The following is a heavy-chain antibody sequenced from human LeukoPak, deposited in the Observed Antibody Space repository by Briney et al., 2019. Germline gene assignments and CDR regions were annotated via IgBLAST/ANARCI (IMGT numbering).Heavy chain of an antibody. V-gene: IGHV4-39*07. D-gene: IGHD2-8*01. CDR3: ARDPRYCTNGICYPSWFDP. CDR1: GGSISSSSTY. J-gene: IGHJ5*02. Sequence: SETLSLTCTVSGGSISSSSTYWGWIRQPPGKGLEWIGSINYSGSTYYNPSLGSRVTLSVDTSKNQFSLKLSSVTAADTAVYHCARDPRYCTNGICYPSWFDPWGQGTLVTVSS. CDR2: INYSGST.